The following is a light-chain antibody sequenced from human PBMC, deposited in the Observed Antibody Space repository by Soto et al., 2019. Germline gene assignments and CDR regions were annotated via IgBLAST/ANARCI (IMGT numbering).Light chain of an antibody. Sequence: EIVLTQSPGTLSLSPGERATLSCRASQSVSSSYLAWYQKKPGQAPRLLIYGASSRPTGIPDRFSGSGSGTDFTLTISRLEPEDFAVYYCQQYGSSPRTFGQGTKVEIK. CDR3: QQYGSSPRT. J-gene: IGKJ1*01. CDR2: GAS. V-gene: IGKV3-20*01. CDR1: QSVSSSY.